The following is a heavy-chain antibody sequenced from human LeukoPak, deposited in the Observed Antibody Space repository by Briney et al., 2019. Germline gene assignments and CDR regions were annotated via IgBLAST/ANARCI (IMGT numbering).Heavy chain of an antibody. CDR2: ISAYNVNT. V-gene: IGHV1-18*01. D-gene: IGHD3-3*01. Sequence: GASVKVSCKASGYTFTSYGISWVRQAPGQGLEWMGWISAYNVNTNDAQKLQGRVTMTTDTSTTTAYMELRSLRSDDTAVYYCARAGYYDFWSGYQYYYYGMDVWGQGTTVTVSS. CDR1: GYTFTSYG. CDR3: ARAGYYDFWSGYQYYYYGMDV. J-gene: IGHJ6*02.